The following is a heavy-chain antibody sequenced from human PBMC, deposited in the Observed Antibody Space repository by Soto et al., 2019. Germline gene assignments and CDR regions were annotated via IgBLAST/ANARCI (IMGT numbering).Heavy chain of an antibody. CDR1: GFTFDDFG. D-gene: IGHD3-10*01. V-gene: IGHV3-20*04. CDR2: INWSGGST. Sequence: GGSLRLSCAASGFTFDDFGMSWVRQAPGKGLEWVSGINWSGGSTDYVDSVKGRFTISRDNAKNSLYLQMNSLRAEDTALYYCARGYGSGSYYKYWGQGTLVTVSS. CDR3: ARGYGSGSYYKY. J-gene: IGHJ4*02.